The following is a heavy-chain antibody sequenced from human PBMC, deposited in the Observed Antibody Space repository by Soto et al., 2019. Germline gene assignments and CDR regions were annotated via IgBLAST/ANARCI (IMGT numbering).Heavy chain of an antibody. J-gene: IGHJ4*02. D-gene: IGHD3-22*01. Sequence: RASVKVSCKASGYSFTDYHIHWVRQAPGQGLEWLGRINPKSGGTSTAQKFQGWVTMTRDRSISTVYMELSRLRSDDTAVYYCARDADYYDSSGYYRYWGQGTLVTVSS. V-gene: IGHV1-2*04. CDR2: INPKSGGT. CDR3: ARDADYYDSSGYYRY. CDR1: GYSFTDYH.